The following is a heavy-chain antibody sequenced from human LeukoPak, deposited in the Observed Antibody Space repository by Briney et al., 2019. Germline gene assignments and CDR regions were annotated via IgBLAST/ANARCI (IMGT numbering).Heavy chain of an antibody. CDR3: ARGCGSTTNCHTGEPNFDY. J-gene: IGHJ4*02. Sequence: GGSLRLSCAASGFTFSSYAMSWVRQAPGKGLEWVSAIRTSGGSTYYADSVKGRFTISRDNSKNALYLQMNSLRADDTAVYYCARGCGSTTNCHTGEPNFDYWGQGTLVTVSS. CDR2: IRTSGGST. D-gene: IGHD2-2*02. V-gene: IGHV3-23*01. CDR1: GFTFSSYA.